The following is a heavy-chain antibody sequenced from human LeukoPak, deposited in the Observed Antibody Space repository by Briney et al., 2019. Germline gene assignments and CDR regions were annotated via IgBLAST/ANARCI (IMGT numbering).Heavy chain of an antibody. J-gene: IGHJ4*02. CDR3: AREYGDYGVRKYYFDY. Sequence: GGSLRLSCAASGFTFSSYGMHWVRQAPGKGLEWVAVISYDGSNKYYADSVKGRFTISRDNSKNTLYLQMNSLRAEDTAVYYCAREYGDYGVRKYYFDYWGQGTLVTVSS. CDR1: GFTFSSYG. CDR2: ISYDGSNK. V-gene: IGHV3-30*03. D-gene: IGHD4-17*01.